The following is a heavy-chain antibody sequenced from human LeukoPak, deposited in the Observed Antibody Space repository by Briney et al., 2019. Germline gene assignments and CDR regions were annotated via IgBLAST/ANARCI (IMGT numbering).Heavy chain of an antibody. CDR1: GFTFSSYA. D-gene: IGHD6-13*01. J-gene: IGHJ2*01. CDR3: AKDSSSWYFRISYFDL. V-gene: IGHV3-23*01. CDR2: ISGSGGST. Sequence: GGSLRLSCAASGFTFSSYAMSWVRQGPGKGLEWVSAISGSGGSTNYADSVKGRFTISRDNSKNTLFLQINSLRAEDTAVYYCAKDSSSWYFRISYFDLWGRGTLVTVSS.